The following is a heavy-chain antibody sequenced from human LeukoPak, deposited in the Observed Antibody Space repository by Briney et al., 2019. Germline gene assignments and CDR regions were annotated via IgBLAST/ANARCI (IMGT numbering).Heavy chain of an antibody. CDR2: IYYSGST. D-gene: IGHD2-2*01. Sequence: SQTLSLTCIVSGGSISSGDYYWSWIRQPPGKGLEWIGYIYYSGSTYYNPSLKSRVTISVDTSKNQFSLKLSSVTAADTAVYYCARGLVEVVGGYFDLWGRGTLVTVSS. CDR3: ARGLVEVVGGYFDL. V-gene: IGHV4-30-4*01. CDR1: GGSISSGDYY. J-gene: IGHJ2*01.